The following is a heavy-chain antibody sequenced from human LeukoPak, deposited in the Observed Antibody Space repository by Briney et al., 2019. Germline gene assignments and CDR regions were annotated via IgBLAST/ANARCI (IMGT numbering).Heavy chain of an antibody. CDR1: GFTFDDYG. Sequence: GGSLRLSCAASGFTFDDYGMSWVRQAPGKGLEWVSGINWNGVSTRYADSVKGRFTISRDNAKNSLYLQMNSLGAEDTALYHCARGGDNSGYPFFDYWGQGTLVTVSS. D-gene: IGHD3-22*01. J-gene: IGHJ4*02. CDR3: ARGGDNSGYPFFDY. V-gene: IGHV3-20*01. CDR2: INWNGVST.